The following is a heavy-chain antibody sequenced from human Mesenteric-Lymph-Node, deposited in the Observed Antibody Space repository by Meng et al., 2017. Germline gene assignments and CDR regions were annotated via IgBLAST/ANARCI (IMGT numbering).Heavy chain of an antibody. CDR1: GGTFSSYA. CDR2: IIPIFGTA. Sequence: SVKVSCKASGGTFSSYAISWVRQAPGQGLEWMGGIIPIFGTANYAQKFQGRVTITADKSTSTAYMELSSLRSEDTAVYYCAASFVDTAIFYYYGMDVWGQGTTVTVSS. CDR3: AASFVDTAIFYYYGMDV. D-gene: IGHD5-18*01. V-gene: IGHV1-69*06. J-gene: IGHJ6*02.